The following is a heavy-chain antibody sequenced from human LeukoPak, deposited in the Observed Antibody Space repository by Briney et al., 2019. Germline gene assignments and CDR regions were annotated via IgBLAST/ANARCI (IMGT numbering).Heavy chain of an antibody. J-gene: IGHJ3*02. Sequence: GGSLRLSCAASGFTFSSYGMHWVRQAPGKGLEWVAFIRYDGSNKYYADSVKGRFTISRDNSKNTLYLQMNSLRAEDTAVYYCAKEIELDRAFDIWGQGTMVTVSS. CDR3: AKEIELDRAFDI. V-gene: IGHV3-30*02. D-gene: IGHD3-3*02. CDR2: IRYDGSNK. CDR1: GFTFSSYG.